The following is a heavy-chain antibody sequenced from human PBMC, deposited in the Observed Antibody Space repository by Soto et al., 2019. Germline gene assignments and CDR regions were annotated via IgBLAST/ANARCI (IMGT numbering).Heavy chain of an antibody. CDR3: ARGVYGSGNYYTGPSAFDI. CDR2: TIPVFNTA. D-gene: IGHD3-10*01. CDR1: GGTLSDHG. V-gene: IGHV1-69*06. J-gene: IGHJ3*02. Sequence: QVQLEQSGAEVKKPGSSVKVSCKASGGTLSDHGVAWLRQAPGQGLEWMGGTIPVFNTAKYAQKFQARVTVTADKFPNIAYMDLSSLRSEDTAFYFCARGVYGSGNYYTGPSAFDIWGQGTMVIVSS.